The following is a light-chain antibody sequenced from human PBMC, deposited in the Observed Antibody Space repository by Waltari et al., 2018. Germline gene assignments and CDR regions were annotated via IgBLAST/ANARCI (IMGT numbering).Light chain of an antibody. J-gene: IGLJ2*01. Sequence: QSALTPPAPLSGSPGQSVTIPCPGTSRDVGGYNYVSWYQQHPGKAPKLMIYDVSKRPSGVSNRFSGSKSGNTASLTISGLQAEDEADYYCSSYTSSSTYVVFGGGTKLTVL. V-gene: IGLV2-14*01. CDR2: DVS. CDR3: SSYTSSSTYVV. CDR1: SRDVGGYNY.